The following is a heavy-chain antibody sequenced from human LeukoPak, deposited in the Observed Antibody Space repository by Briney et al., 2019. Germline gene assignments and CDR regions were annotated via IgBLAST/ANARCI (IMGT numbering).Heavy chain of an antibody. CDR2: ISYDGSNK. Sequence: PGRSLRLSCAASGFTFSSYAMPWVRQAPGKGLEWVAVISYDGSNKYYADSVKGRFTISRDNSKNTLYLQMNSLRAEDTAVYYCARSLLPKNFDYWGQGTLVTVSS. V-gene: IGHV3-30-3*01. CDR1: GFTFSSYA. CDR3: ARSLLPKNFDY. J-gene: IGHJ4*02.